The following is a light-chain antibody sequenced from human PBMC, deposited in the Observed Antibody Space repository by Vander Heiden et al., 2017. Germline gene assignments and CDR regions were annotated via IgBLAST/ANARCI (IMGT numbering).Light chain of an antibody. CDR2: DVS. CDR1: SSDVGAYNY. J-gene: IGLJ1*01. CDR3: SSYTSTSTLDV. Sequence: QSALTQPASVSGAPGQSITIPCSGTSSDVGAYNYVSWFRQHPDKAPKLIIYDVSIRPSGVSNRFSGSKSGNTASLTISGLLPEDEADYFCSSYTSTSTLDVFGTGTKVTVL. V-gene: IGLV2-14*01.